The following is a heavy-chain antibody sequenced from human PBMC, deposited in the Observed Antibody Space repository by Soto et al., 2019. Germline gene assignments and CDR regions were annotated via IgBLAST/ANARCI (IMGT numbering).Heavy chain of an antibody. J-gene: IGHJ6*02. CDR2: IYGTGNT. V-gene: IGHV4-39*01. D-gene: IGHD6-19*01. CDR3: RSSSRYSTDV. CDR1: GGSISSSFY. Sequence: QLQLQESGPGLVKPSETLSLSCTASGGSISSSFYWGWIRQPPGKGLEWIGSIYGTGNTYYNPSLKGRVTISADTSKNQFFLNLISVTAADTAVYYCRSSSRYSTDVWGQGATVTVSS.